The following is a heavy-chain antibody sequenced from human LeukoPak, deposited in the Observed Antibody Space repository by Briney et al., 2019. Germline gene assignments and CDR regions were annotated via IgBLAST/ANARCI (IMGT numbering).Heavy chain of an antibody. J-gene: IGHJ6*02. Sequence: PGGSLRLSCAASGFTFSSYAMHWVRQAPGKGLEYVSAISSNGGSTYYANSVKGRFTTSRDNSKNTLYLQMGSLRAEDMAVYYCARDVGYCSSTSCEYYYGMDVWGQGTTVTVSS. D-gene: IGHD2-2*01. CDR3: ARDVGYCSSTSCEYYYGMDV. CDR2: ISSNGGST. V-gene: IGHV3-64*01. CDR1: GFTFSSYA.